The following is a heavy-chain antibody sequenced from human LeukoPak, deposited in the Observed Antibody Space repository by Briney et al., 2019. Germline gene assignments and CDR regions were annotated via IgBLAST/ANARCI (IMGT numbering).Heavy chain of an antibody. CDR2: IWSDGTNK. D-gene: IGHD4-11*01. CDR3: AKDIQRGFDYTNSLDF. J-gene: IGHJ4*02. V-gene: IGHV3-33*06. CDR1: GFMVTSDG. Sequence: GESLRLSCAASGFMVTSDGMHWGRQAPGKGLEWGAVIWSDGTNKYYSDSVKGRFAISRDDSNDMVYLQMNGLRAEDTAVYYCAKDIQRGFDYTNSLDFWAQGTLVTVSS.